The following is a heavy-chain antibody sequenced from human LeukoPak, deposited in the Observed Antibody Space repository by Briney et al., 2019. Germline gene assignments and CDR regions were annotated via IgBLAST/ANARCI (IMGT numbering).Heavy chain of an antibody. Sequence: GGSLRLSCAASGFTFSSYSMNWVRQAPGKGLEWVSYISSSSSAIYYADSVKGRFTISRDNAKNSLYLQMNSLRAEDTAVYYCARDTMYSGSYGWTYYFDYWGQGTLVTVSS. CDR3: ARDTMYSGSYGWTYYFDY. CDR1: GFTFSSYS. CDR2: ISSSSSAI. D-gene: IGHD1-26*01. J-gene: IGHJ4*02. V-gene: IGHV3-48*04.